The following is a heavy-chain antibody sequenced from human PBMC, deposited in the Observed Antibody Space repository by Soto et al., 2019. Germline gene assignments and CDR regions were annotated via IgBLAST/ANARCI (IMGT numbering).Heavy chain of an antibody. Sequence: SQTLSLTCVISGDSVSIYSGAWSWIRQSPSRGLEWLGRTYYRSKWYYDYAASVTSRMTINPDTSKNQFSLQLNSVTPEDTAVYYCARGSYTSTSYWGQGTLVTVSS. CDR1: GDSVSIYSGA. V-gene: IGHV6-1*01. J-gene: IGHJ4*02. CDR3: ARGSYTSTSY. D-gene: IGHD6-19*01. CDR2: TYYRSKWYY.